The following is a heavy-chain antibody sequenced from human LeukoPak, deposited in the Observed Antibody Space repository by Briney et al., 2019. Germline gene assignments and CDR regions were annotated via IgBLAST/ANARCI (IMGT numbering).Heavy chain of an antibody. CDR1: GDSVSSNSAA. CDR2: TYYRSKWYR. Sequence: SQTLSLTCAISGDSVSSNSAAWNWIRQSPSRGLEWLGRTYYRSKWYRDYAVSVKSRVTINPDTSKNQFSLQLNSVIPEDTAMYYCARGGIGYCSSSSCYFDYWGRGTLVTVSS. J-gene: IGHJ4*02. D-gene: IGHD2-2*01. V-gene: IGHV6-1*01. CDR3: ARGGIGYCSSSSCYFDY.